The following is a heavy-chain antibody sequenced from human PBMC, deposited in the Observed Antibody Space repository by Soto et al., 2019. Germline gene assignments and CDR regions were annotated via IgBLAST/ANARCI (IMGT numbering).Heavy chain of an antibody. Sequence: GGSLRLSCAASGFTSSSYGMHWVRQAPGKGLEWVAVIWYDASNKYYADSVKGRFTISRDNSKNALYLQMNSLRAEDTAVYYCARSSGYDLHADYWGQGTLVTVSS. V-gene: IGHV3-33*01. CDR3: ARSSGYDLHADY. J-gene: IGHJ4*02. CDR2: IWYDASNK. D-gene: IGHD5-12*01. CDR1: GFTSSSYG.